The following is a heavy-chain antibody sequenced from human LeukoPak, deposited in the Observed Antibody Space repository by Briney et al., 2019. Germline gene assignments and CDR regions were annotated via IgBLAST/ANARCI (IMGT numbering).Heavy chain of an antibody. J-gene: IGHJ4*02. V-gene: IGHV3-9*01. D-gene: IGHD6-13*01. CDR1: GFNFNDYA. Sequence: GGSLRLSCAASGFNFNDYAMHWVRQAPGKGLEWVSGLSWNSDNIGYADSVKGRFTISRGNAKNSLYLQMNSLRAEDTALYYCAKDPLAAAGTGFDYWGQGTLVTVSS. CDR2: LSWNSDNI. CDR3: AKDPLAAAGTGFDY.